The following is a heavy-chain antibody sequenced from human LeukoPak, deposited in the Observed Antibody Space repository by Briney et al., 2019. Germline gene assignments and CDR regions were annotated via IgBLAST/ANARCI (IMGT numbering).Heavy chain of an antibody. CDR2: ISSSGSTI. CDR3: AKGRTGTTLAFDI. D-gene: IGHD1-1*01. Sequence: GGSLRLSCAASGFTFSSYEMNWVRQAPGKGLEWVSYISSSGSTIYYADSVKGRFTISRDNSKNTLYLQMNSLGAEDTAVYYCAKGRTGTTLAFDIWGQGTMVTVSS. CDR1: GFTFSSYE. J-gene: IGHJ3*02. V-gene: IGHV3-48*03.